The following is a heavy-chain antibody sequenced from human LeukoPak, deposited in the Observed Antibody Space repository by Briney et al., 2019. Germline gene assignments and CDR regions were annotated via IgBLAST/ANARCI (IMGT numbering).Heavy chain of an antibody. Sequence: PGGSLRLSCAASGFTFSSNRMNWVRQAPGKGLEWVSYISSSGSTIYYADSVRGRFTISRDNAKNSLYLQMNSLRAEDTAVYYCARGIAVAVDYWGQGTLVTVSS. J-gene: IGHJ4*02. CDR2: ISSSGSTI. CDR1: GFTFSSNR. V-gene: IGHV3-48*03. CDR3: ARGIAVAVDY. D-gene: IGHD6-19*01.